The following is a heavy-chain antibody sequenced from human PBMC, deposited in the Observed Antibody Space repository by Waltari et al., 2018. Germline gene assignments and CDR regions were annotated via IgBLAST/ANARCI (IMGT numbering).Heavy chain of an antibody. CDR1: GFNFFDTW. J-gene: IGHJ5*02. D-gene: IGHD2-2*01. Sequence: EVQLVESGGGLVKPGGSLRLSCAASGFNFFDTWMTWVRKAPGKGLEWGCRIKRRSDGGEAEYAGPVNGRVISSRDDSISTLYLQMNSLKSEDTAVYYCITDRANAYVRWFDPWGQGTLVTVSS. CDR3: ITDRANAYVRWFDP. CDR2: IKRRSDGGEA. V-gene: IGHV3-15*01.